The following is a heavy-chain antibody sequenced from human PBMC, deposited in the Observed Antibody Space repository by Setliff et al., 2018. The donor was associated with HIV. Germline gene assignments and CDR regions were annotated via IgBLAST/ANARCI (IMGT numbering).Heavy chain of an antibody. J-gene: IGHJ3*02. CDR3: ASAGAWQRNALDI. CDR2: FDPEAGEI. Sequence: ASVKVSCKISGFTLNELSIQWVRQAPAKGLEWMGGFDPEAGEIIYAQKFQGRVTMTEDTSTDTAYMDLSSLRSEDTAVYYCASAGAWQRNALDIWGQGTMVTVSS. V-gene: IGHV1-24*01. CDR1: GFTLNELS. D-gene: IGHD5-12*01.